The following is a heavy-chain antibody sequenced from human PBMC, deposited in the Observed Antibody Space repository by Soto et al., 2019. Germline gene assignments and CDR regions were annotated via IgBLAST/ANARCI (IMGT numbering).Heavy chain of an antibody. V-gene: IGHV3-53*01. J-gene: IGHJ3*02. Sequence: EVQLVESGGGLIQPGGSLRLSCAASGFTVSSNYMSWVRQAPGKGLEWVSVIYSGGSTYYADSVKGRFTISRDNSKNTLYLQMNSLRAEDTAVYYCARGCSSTSCSAPHAFDIWGQGTMVTVSS. CDR3: ARGCSSTSCSAPHAFDI. D-gene: IGHD2-2*01. CDR1: GFTVSSNY. CDR2: IYSGGST.